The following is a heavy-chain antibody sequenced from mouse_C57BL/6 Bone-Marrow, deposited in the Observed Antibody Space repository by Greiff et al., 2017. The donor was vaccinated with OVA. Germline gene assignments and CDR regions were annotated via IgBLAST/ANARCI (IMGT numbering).Heavy chain of an antibody. V-gene: IGHV1-69*01. CDR2: IDPSDSYT. J-gene: IGHJ3*01. CDR3: ARSYYSKPFAY. CDR1: GYTFTSYW. D-gene: IGHD2-5*01. Sequence: VQLQESGTVLARPGASVKLSCKASGYTFTSYWMHWVKQRPGQGLEWIGEIDPSDSYTNYNQKFKGKSTLTVDKSSSTAYMQLSSLTSEDSAVYYCARSYYSKPFAYWGQGTLVTVSA.